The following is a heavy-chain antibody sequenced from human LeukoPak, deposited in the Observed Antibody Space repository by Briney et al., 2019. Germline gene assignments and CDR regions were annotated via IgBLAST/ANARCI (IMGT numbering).Heavy chain of an antibody. Sequence: SETLSLTCTVSVGSISSYYWSWIRQPPGKGLEWIGYIHYSGSTNYNPSLKSRVTISVDTSKNQFSLKLSSVTAADTAVYYCARGFQRVVVVTGYYFDYWGQGTLVTVSS. CDR3: ARGFQRVVVVTGYYFDY. D-gene: IGHD3-22*01. V-gene: IGHV4-59*01. CDR2: IHYSGST. CDR1: VGSISSYY. J-gene: IGHJ4*02.